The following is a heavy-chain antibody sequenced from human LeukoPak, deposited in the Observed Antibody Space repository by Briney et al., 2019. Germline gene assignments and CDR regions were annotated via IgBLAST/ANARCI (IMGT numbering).Heavy chain of an antibody. CDR2: ISYDGSNK. V-gene: IGHV3-30*18. CDR3: AKGYSGYGWSLVDY. J-gene: IGHJ4*02. CDR1: GFTFSSYG. D-gene: IGHD5-12*01. Sequence: GGSLRLSCAASGFTFSSYGMHWVRQAPGKGLEWVAVISYDGSNKYYADSVKGRFTISRDNSKNTLYLQMNSLRAEDTAVYYCAKGYSGYGWSLVDYWGQGTLVTVSS.